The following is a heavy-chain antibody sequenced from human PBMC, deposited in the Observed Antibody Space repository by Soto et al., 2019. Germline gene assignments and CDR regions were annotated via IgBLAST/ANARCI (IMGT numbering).Heavy chain of an antibody. Sequence: GGSLRLSCAASGFTFDDYGMSWVRQAPGKGLEWVSGINWNGGSTGYADSVKGRFTISRDNAKNSLYLQMNSLRAEDTALYHCARVPHDYGDYLTDVGYYYYMDVWGKGTTVTVSS. CDR3: ARVPHDYGDYLTDVGYYYYMDV. CDR2: INWNGGST. V-gene: IGHV3-20*01. J-gene: IGHJ6*03. D-gene: IGHD4-17*01. CDR1: GFTFDDYG.